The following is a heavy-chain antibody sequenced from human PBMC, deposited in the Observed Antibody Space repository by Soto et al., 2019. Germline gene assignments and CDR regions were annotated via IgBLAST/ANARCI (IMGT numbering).Heavy chain of an antibody. D-gene: IGHD2-21*01. CDR2: LNHSGRT. V-gene: IGHV4-34*01. CDR1: GGSFSGYY. Sequence: QVQLQPWGAGLLKPSETLSLTCAVYGGSFSGYYSTWIRQPPGTGLEWIGELNHSGRTNYNPSLKSRVTISVDTSTNQFSLKLTSVTAAYTAVYYCARDKIPGLFDYWGQGTLVTVSS. CDR3: ARDKIPGLFDY. J-gene: IGHJ4*02.